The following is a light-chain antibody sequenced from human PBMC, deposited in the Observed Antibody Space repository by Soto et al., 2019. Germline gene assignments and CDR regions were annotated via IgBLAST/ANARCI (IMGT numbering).Light chain of an antibody. Sequence: SYELTQPPSVSVAPGQTARITCGVNNFGSKSVHWYQHKPGQAPVLVVYDDTDRPSGVPERLSGSNSGNTATLTISRVEAGDEADYYCQVWDSSSVVFGGGTKLTVL. CDR3: QVWDSSSVV. V-gene: IGLV3-21*02. J-gene: IGLJ2*01. CDR2: DDT. CDR1: NFGSKS.